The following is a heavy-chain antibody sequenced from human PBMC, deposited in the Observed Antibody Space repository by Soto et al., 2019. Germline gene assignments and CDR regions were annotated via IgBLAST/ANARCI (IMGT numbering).Heavy chain of an antibody. CDR1: GFPVSSNY. Sequence: PGGSLRLSCAASGFPVSSNYMSWVRQAPGKGLEWVSAISGSGGSTYYADSVKGRFTISRDNSKNTLYLQMNSLRAEDTAVYYCAKGKTGDYWGQGTLVTVSS. J-gene: IGHJ4*02. CDR3: AKGKTGDY. CDR2: ISGSGGST. D-gene: IGHD3-10*01. V-gene: IGHV3-23*01.